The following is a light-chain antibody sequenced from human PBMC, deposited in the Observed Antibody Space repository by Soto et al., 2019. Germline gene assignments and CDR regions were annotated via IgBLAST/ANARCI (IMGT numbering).Light chain of an antibody. CDR3: HQYNGWPRT. CDR1: QNISRS. Sequence: EIVMTQSPVTLSVSPGERATLSCRASQNISRSLAWYQQKPGQGPSLLIYGTSTRAGGVAARFSGGGSGTEFTLTITSLQSEDFAVYYCHQYNGWPRTFGQGTKVDIK. CDR2: GTS. V-gene: IGKV3-15*01. J-gene: IGKJ1*01.